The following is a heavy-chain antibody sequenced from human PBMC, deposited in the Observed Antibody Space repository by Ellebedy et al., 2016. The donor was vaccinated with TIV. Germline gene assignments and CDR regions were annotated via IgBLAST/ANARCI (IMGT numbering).Heavy chain of an antibody. CDR3: ARGRRFSASFYPMMSTFEV. Sequence: SETLSLXCTVHGGSFLGYYWSWIRQSPGKGLQWLGEINPSGGTNYTTSLKSRLTMSIDTSKRQISLNLKSATAADTAVYYCARGRRFSASFYPMMSTFEVWGQGTTVIVSS. CDR1: GGSFLGYY. J-gene: IGHJ3*01. D-gene: IGHD3-10*01. V-gene: IGHV4-34*01. CDR2: INPSGGT.